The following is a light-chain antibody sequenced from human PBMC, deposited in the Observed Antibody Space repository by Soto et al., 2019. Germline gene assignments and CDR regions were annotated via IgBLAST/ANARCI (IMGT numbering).Light chain of an antibody. CDR1: QSVSSY. Sequence: EIVLTQSPATLSLSPGERATLSCRASQSVSSYLAWYQQKPGQAPRLLIYDASNRATGIPARFSGSGSGTDFNLTISSLEPEDFAVYYCQQRSNFLFTFGPGTKVDI. CDR2: DAS. V-gene: IGKV3-11*01. CDR3: QQRSNFLFT. J-gene: IGKJ3*01.